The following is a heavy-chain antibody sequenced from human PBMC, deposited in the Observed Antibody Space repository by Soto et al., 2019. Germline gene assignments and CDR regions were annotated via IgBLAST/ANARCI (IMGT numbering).Heavy chain of an antibody. CDR2: IIPMFGTA. V-gene: IGHV1-69*12. CDR1: GGTFSSYA. CDR3: AWSRASYYDRRGYYYSTFDY. J-gene: IGHJ4*02. D-gene: IGHD3-22*01. Sequence: QVQLVQSGAEVKKPGSSVKVSCKTSGGTFSSYAISWVRQAPGQGLEWMGGIIPMFGTANYAETFQGRVTITADESTSIAYMELRSLTSEDTAVYYCAWSRASYYDRRGYYYSTFDYWGQGTLVTVSS.